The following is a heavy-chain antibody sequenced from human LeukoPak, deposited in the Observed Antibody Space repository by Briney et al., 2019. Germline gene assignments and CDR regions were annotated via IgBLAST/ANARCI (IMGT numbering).Heavy chain of an antibody. V-gene: IGHV4-59*12. D-gene: IGHD6-13*01. Sequence: SETLSLTCTVSGDSISSYYCSWIRQPPGKGLEWIGYIYYSGSTSYNPSLKSRVTISVDTSKNQFSLKLSSVTAADTAVYYCAREVVAAAGTVDYWGQGTLVTVSS. CDR1: GDSISSYY. J-gene: IGHJ4*02. CDR2: IYYSGST. CDR3: AREVVAAAGTVDY.